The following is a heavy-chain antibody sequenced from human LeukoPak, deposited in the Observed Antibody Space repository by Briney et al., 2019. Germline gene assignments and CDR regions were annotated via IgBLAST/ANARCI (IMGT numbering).Heavy chain of an antibody. CDR2: INHSGST. CDR1: GGSFSGYY. J-gene: IGHJ4*02. D-gene: IGHD4-17*01. CDR3: ARGPTVTTTGRYFDY. V-gene: IGHV4-34*01. Sequence: SETLSLTCAVYGGSFSGYYWSWIRQPPGKGLEWIGEINHSGSTNYNPSLKSRVTISVDTSKNQFSLKLSSVTAADTAVYYCARGPTVTTTGRYFDYWGQGTLATVSS.